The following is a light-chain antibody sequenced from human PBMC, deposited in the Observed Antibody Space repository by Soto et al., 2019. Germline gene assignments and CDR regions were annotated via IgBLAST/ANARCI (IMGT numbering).Light chain of an antibody. V-gene: IGLV2-14*03. J-gene: IGLJ1*01. CDR1: SSDVGHYNY. CDR3: TSYTRSSTLV. Sequence: QSALAQPASVSGSPGQSITISCPGTSSDVGHYNYVSWYQQHPGKAPKLMIYDVTIRPSGVSNRFSGSKSGNTASLTISGLQAEDEADYYCTSYTRSSTLVFGTGTKVTVL. CDR2: DVT.